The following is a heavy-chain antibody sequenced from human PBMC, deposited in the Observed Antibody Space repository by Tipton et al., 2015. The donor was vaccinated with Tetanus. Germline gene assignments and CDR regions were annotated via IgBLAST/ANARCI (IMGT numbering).Heavy chain of an antibody. CDR1: GYSFNNRW. CDR2: IYPGDPDT. J-gene: IGHJ3*02. CDR3: AKTTSGTYYDEFDT. D-gene: IGHD1-26*01. Sequence: SLRLSCEGSGYSFNNRWIAGVRQKLGKGLEWMGIIYPGDPDTKYSPSFQGQVTISADKAINTAYLQWSSLKASDTAMYYCAKTTSGTYYDEFDTWAQGTLVTVSS. V-gene: IGHV5-51*01.